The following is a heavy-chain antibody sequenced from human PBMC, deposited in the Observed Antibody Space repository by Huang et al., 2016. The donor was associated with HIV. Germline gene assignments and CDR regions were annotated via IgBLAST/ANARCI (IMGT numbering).Heavy chain of an antibody. J-gene: IGHJ4*01. CDR3: AGSPGMGMVAGGWVVH. D-gene: IGHD6-19*01. CDR1: NGSFSGYF. CDR2: VSNSGNV. V-gene: IGHV4-34*02. Sequence: QVRLQQWGAGLLKPSETLSLTCAVYNGSFSGYFWNWIRLAPRKGLEWIGEVSNSGNVYSNPSLKSRVSMSVVPSKKQFSLNRTSVTAADSAIYYCAGSPGMGMVAGGWVVHWGHGNQVSVSS.